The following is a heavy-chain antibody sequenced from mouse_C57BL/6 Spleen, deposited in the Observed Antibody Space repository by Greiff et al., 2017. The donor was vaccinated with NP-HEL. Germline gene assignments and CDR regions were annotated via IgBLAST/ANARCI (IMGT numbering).Heavy chain of an antibody. J-gene: IGHJ2*01. CDR1: GYSITSGYD. CDR3: ARGGVGYFDY. V-gene: IGHV3-1*01. Sequence: ESGPGMVKPSQSLSLTCTVTGYSITSGYDWHWIRHFPGNKLEWMGYISYSGSTNYNPSLKSRISITHDTSTNHFFLKLNSVTTEDTATYYGARGGVGYFDYWGQGTTLTVSS. D-gene: IGHD1-1*02. CDR2: ISYSGST.